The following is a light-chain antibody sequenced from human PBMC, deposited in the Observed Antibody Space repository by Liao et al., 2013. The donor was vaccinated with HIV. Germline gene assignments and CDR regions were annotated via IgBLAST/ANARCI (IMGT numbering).Light chain of an antibody. CDR1: KLGDKY. CDR3: QAWDNNVV. CDR2: QDS. J-gene: IGLJ2*01. V-gene: IGLV3-1*01. Sequence: SYELTQAPSVSVSPGQTASITCSGDKLGDKYASWYQQKPGQSPVLVMYQDSKRPSGIPERFSGSNSGNTATLTISGTQEMDEADYYCQAWDNNVVFGGGTKLTVL.